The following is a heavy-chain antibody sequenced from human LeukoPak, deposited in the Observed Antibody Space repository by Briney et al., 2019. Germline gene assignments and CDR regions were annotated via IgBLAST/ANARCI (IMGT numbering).Heavy chain of an antibody. J-gene: IGHJ5*02. D-gene: IGHD3-9*01. CDR2: IHWNGGRT. CDR1: GFTFDNYG. Sequence: GGSLRLSCAASGFTFDNYGINWVRQAPGKGLEWVSRIHWNGGRTGYADSVQGRFTISRDNFKNTLYLQMDSLRVEDTAVYYCAKDMYDILTGYDIGRDNWFDPWGQGTLVSVSS. V-gene: IGHV3-20*04. CDR3: AKDMYDILTGYDIGRDNWFDP.